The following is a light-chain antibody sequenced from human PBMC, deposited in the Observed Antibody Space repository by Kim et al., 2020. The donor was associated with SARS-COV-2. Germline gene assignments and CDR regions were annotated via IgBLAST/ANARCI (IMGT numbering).Light chain of an antibody. CDR2: GKN. J-gene: IGLJ2*01. CDR3: NSRGSSGNHVV. Sequence: SSELTQDPAVSVALGQTVRITCQGDSLRSYYASWYQQKPGQAPVLVIYGKNNRPSGIPDRFSGSSSGNTASLTITGARAEDEADYYCNSRGSSGNHVVFGGGTQLTVL. CDR1: SLRSYY. V-gene: IGLV3-19*01.